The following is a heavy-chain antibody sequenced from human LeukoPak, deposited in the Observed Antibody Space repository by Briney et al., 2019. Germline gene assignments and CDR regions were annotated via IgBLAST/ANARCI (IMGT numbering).Heavy chain of an antibody. V-gene: IGHV1-8*01. CDR2: MNPNSGNT. CDR1: GYTFTTYD. D-gene: IGHD6-19*01. CDR3: ARGRGSGHKENWFDP. J-gene: IGHJ5*02. Sequence: GASVKVSRKASGYTFTTYDINWVRQATGQGLEWMGWMNPNSGNTGYTQKFQGRVTMTRNTSISTAYMELSSLRSEDTAVYYCARGRGSGHKENWFDPWGQGTLVTVS.